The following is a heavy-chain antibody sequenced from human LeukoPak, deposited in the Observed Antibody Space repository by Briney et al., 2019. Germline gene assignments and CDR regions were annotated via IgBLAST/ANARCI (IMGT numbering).Heavy chain of an antibody. CDR2: ISAYNGNT. CDR1: GYTFTGYG. Sequence: ASVKVSCKASGYTFTGYGISWVRQAPGQGLEWMGWISAYNGNTNYAQKLQGRVTMTTDTSTSTAYMELRSLRSDDTAVYYCARDGVLYDYVWGTDYWGQGTLVTVSS. D-gene: IGHD3-16*01. J-gene: IGHJ4*02. CDR3: ARDGVLYDYVWGTDY. V-gene: IGHV1-18*01.